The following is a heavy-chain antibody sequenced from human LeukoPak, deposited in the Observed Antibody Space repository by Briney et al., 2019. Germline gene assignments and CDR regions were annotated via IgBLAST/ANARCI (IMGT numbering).Heavy chain of an antibody. CDR1: GFTFSSYW. J-gene: IGHJ5*02. CDR3: ARDSPLRLPNNWFDP. CDR2: IKQDGSEK. D-gene: IGHD5-18*01. V-gene: IGHV3-7*01. Sequence: GGSLRLSCAASGFTFSSYWMSWVRQAPGKGLEWVANIKQDGSEKYYVDSVKGRFTISRDNAKNSLYLQMNSLRAEDTAVYYCARDSPLRLPNNWFDPWGQGTLVTVSS.